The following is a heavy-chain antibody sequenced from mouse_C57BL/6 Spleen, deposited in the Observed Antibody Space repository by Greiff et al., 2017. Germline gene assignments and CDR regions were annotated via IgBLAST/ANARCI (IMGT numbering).Heavy chain of an antibody. CDR1: GYSITSGYY. V-gene: IGHV3-6*01. J-gene: IGHJ1*03. D-gene: IGHD1-1*01. CDR2: ISYDGSN. CDR3: ASDERYGSSYWYFDV. Sequence: ESGPGLVKPSQSLSLTCSVTGYSITSGYYWNWIRQFPGNKLEWMGYISYDGSNNYNPSLKNRISITRDTSKNQFFLKLNSVTTEDTATYYCASDERYGSSYWYFDVWGTGTTVTVSS.